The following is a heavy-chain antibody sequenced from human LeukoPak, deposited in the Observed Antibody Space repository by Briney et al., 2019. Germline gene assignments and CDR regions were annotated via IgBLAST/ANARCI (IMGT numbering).Heavy chain of an antibody. CDR3: AKDLTVTTFAYYYYYGMDV. D-gene: IGHD4-17*01. CDR2: ISYDGSNK. CDR1: GFTFSSYG. J-gene: IGHJ6*04. V-gene: IGHV3-30*18. Sequence: PGRSLRLSCAASGFTFSSYGMHWVRQAPGKGLEWVAVISYDGSNKYYADSVKGRFTISRDNSKNTLYLQMNSLRAEDTAVYYCAKDLTVTTFAYYYYYGMDVWGKGTTVTVSS.